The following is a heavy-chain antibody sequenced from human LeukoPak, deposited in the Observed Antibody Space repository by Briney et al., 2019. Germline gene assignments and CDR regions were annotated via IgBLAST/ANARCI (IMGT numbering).Heavy chain of an antibody. CDR2: ISSSSSTI. CDR3: ARGDSSGSYYYFDY. J-gene: IGHJ4*02. V-gene: IGHV3-48*01. CDR1: GFTFSSYS. Sequence: PGGSLRLSCAASGFTFSSYSMNWVRQAPGKGLEWVSYISSSSSTIYYADSVKGRFTISRDNAKNTLYLQMNSLRAEDTALYYCARGDSSGSYYYFDYWGQGTLVTVSS. D-gene: IGHD1-26*01.